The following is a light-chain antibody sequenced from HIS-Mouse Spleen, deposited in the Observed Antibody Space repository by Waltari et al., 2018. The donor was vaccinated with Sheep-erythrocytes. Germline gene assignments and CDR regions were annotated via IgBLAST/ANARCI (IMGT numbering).Light chain of an antibody. CDR2: AAS. Sequence: DIQMTQSPSSVSASVGDRVTITCRASQGISSWLGWYQQKPGKAPKLLIYAASSLQSGVPSRFSGSGSGTDFTLTISRLEPEDFAVYYCQQYGSSPTFGQGTKLEIK. CDR3: QQYGSSPT. V-gene: IGKV1-12*01. J-gene: IGKJ2*01. CDR1: QGISSW.